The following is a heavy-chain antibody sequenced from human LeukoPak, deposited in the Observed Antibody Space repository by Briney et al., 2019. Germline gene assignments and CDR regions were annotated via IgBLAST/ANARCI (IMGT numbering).Heavy chain of an antibody. D-gene: IGHD3-10*01. CDR3: AGEHLLYGFDP. Sequence: SETLSLTCTVSGGSISSGRYYWSWIRQPAGKGLEWIGHIYTSGSTNYNPSLKSRVTISMDTSKNQFSLKLSSVTAADTAVYYCAGEHLLYGFDPWGQGTLVTVSS. V-gene: IGHV4-61*09. J-gene: IGHJ5*02. CDR1: GGSISSGRYY. CDR2: IYTSGST.